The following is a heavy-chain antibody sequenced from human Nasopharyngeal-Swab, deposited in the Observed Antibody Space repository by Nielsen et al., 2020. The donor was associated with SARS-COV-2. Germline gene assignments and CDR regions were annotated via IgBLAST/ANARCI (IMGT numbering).Heavy chain of an antibody. CDR1: GYSFTSYW. Sequence: GESLKISCKGSGYSFTSYWIGWVRQMPGKGLEWMGIIYPGDSDTRYSPSFQGRVTISADKSISTAYLQWSSLKASDTAMYYCARTDDYDILTGPYHPWGQGTLVTVSS. CDR2: IYPGDSDT. J-gene: IGHJ5*02. D-gene: IGHD3-9*01. V-gene: IGHV5-51*01. CDR3: ARTDDYDILTGPYHP.